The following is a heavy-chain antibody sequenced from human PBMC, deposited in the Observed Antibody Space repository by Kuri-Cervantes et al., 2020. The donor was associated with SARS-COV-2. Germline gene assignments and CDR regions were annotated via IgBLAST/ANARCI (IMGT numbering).Heavy chain of an antibody. D-gene: IGHD1-26*01. J-gene: IGHJ4*02. CDR3: ARDGARGYSGALYYFDY. V-gene: IGHV4-59*01. Sequence: SETLSLTCTVSGGSISSYYWSWIRQPPGKGLEWIGYIYYSGSTNYNPSLKIRVTISVDTSKKQVSLKLSSVTAADTAVYYCARDGARGYSGALYYFDYWGQGTPVTVSS. CDR1: GGSISSYY. CDR2: IYYSGST.